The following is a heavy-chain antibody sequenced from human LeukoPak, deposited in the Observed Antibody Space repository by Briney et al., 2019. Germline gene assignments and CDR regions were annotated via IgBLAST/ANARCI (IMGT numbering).Heavy chain of an antibody. J-gene: IGHJ4*02. CDR1: GCTFSNYA. D-gene: IGHD5-12*01. CDR3: AAGERGYRGYDYFDS. Sequence: ASVKVSCKASGCTFSNYAISWVRQAPGQGLEWMGGIIPIFGTANYAQKFQGRVTITADESTSTAYMELSSLRSEDTAVYYCAAGERGYRGYDYFDSWGQGTLVTVSS. V-gene: IGHV1-69*01. CDR2: IIPIFGTA.